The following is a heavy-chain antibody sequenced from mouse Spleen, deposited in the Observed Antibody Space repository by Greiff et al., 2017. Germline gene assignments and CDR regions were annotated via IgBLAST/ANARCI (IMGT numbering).Heavy chain of an antibody. Sequence: VKLQQSGAELARPGASVKLSCKASGYTFTSYGISWVKQRTGQGLEWIGEIYPRSGNTYYNEKFKGKATLTADKSSSTAYMELRSLTSEDSAVYFCARSTRDEGAYFDYWGQGTTLTVSS. CDR3: ARSTRDEGAYFDY. D-gene: IGHD3-3*01. CDR1: GYTFTSYG. CDR2: IYPRSGNT. V-gene: IGHV1-81*01. J-gene: IGHJ2*01.